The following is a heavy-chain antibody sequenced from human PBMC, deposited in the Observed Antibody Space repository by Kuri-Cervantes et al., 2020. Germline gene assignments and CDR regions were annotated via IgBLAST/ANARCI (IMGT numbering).Heavy chain of an antibody. V-gene: IGHV3-30*04. CDR2: ISYDGSNK. J-gene: IGHJ4*02. CDR1: GFTFSSYA. D-gene: IGHD6-19*01. Sequence: GGSLRLSCAASGFTFSSYAMHWVRQAPGKGLEWVAVISYDGSNKYYADSVKGRFTISRDNAKNSLYLQMNSLRAEDTAVYYCARDIGIAVAGTAFDYWGQGTLVTVSS. CDR3: ARDIGIAVAGTAFDY.